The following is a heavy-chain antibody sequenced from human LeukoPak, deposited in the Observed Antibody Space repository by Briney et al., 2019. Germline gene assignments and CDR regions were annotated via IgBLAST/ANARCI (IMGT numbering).Heavy chain of an antibody. CDR1: GFTFSVHW. Sequence: GGSLRLSCAASGFTFSVHWMSWVRQAPGKGLEWVADINQGGSDKYYVDSVKGRFTISRDNANNLLYLQMNSLRGEDTAVYYCTRDRSRAEDDWGQGTLVTVSS. D-gene: IGHD1-14*01. CDR2: INQGGSDK. CDR3: TRDRSRAEDD. V-gene: IGHV3-7*01. J-gene: IGHJ4*02.